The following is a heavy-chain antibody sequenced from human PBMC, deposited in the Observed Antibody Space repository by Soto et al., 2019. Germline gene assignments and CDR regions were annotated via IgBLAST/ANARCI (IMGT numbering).Heavy chain of an antibody. CDR1: QSCFMKNC. CDR2: MNPNSGNT. CDR3: GRMASSGRLNYFDP. Sequence: SVEVSRKPSQSCFMKNCLSGVRQSTGQGLEWRGWMNPNSGNTGYARKFQGRVSMTRNTSIYSVYLELSSLASDDTAVYYCGRMASSGRLNYFDPWG. J-gene: IGHJ5*02. V-gene: IGHV1-8*01. D-gene: IGHD2-15*01.